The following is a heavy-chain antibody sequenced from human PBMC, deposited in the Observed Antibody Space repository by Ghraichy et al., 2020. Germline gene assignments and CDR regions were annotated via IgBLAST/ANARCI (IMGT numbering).Heavy chain of an antibody. CDR2: IYYSGST. Sequence: SETLSLTCTVSGCSISSSHYSWGWLRQPPGKGLEWIGSIYYSGSTYYNPSLKSRVATSVDTSKNKFSLKLSSVTAADTAVYHCVYFFSYDSSGYYYVSYWGRATLITVST. D-gene: IGHD3-22*01. CDR1: GCSISSSHYS. V-gene: IGHV4-39*07. CDR3: VYFFSYDSSGYYYVSY. J-gene: IGHJ4*02.